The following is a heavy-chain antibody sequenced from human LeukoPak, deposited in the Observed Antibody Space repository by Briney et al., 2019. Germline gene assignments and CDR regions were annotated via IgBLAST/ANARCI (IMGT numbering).Heavy chain of an antibody. Sequence: GGSLRLSCAASGFTFSSYAMSWVRQAPGKGLEWVSVISGSGGSTYYADSVKGRFTISRDNSKNTLYLQMNSLRAEDTAVYYCAKDRWNTVLAHFDYWGQGTLVTVSP. CDR2: ISGSGGST. CDR1: GFTFSSYA. J-gene: IGHJ4*02. V-gene: IGHV3-23*01. D-gene: IGHD3-3*01. CDR3: AKDRWNTVLAHFDY.